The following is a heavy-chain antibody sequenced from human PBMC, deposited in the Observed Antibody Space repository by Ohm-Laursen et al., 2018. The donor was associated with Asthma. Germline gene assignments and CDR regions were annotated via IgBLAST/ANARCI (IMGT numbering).Heavy chain of an antibody. CDR1: GFTLTSYD. CDR2: IWYGGSNK. V-gene: IGHV3-33*08. Sequence: SLRLSCTASGFTLTSYDMYWVRQAPGKGLEFVAVIWYGGSNKYYTDSGKGRFTIPRDIAKNKLYLEMNSLRAEDTAEYFCVRDFCIDGFCSKAFDTWGQGTLVTVSS. J-gene: IGHJ5*02. D-gene: IGHD2-8*01. CDR3: VRDFCIDGFCSKAFDT.